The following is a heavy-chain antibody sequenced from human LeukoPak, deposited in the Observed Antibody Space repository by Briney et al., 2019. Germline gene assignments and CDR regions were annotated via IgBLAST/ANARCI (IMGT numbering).Heavy chain of an antibody. V-gene: IGHV4-39*07. J-gene: IGHJ5*02. D-gene: IGHD3-10*01. CDR3: AILVSGGLFDP. CDR2: IYYSGST. Sequence: PSETLSLTCTVSGGSISSSSYYWGWIRQPPGKGLEWIGSIYYSGSTYYNPSLKSRVTISVDTSKNQFSLKLSSVTAADTAVYYCAILVSGGLFDPWGQGTLVTVSS. CDR1: GGSISSSSYY.